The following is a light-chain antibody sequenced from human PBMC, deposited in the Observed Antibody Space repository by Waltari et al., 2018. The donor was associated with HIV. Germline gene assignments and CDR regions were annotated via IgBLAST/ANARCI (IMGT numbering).Light chain of an antibody. CDR2: DKD. V-gene: IGLV1-51*01. CDR3: GTWDSSLGGWV. J-gene: IGLJ3*02. Sequence: QSVLTQPPSVSAAPGPKVTISCSGSSSNIWSNYVSWYQQLPGAAPKLLVYDKDRRPSGMPGRDSGSKAGTAATLGITGLQTGDEADYYCGTWDSSLGGWVFGGGTKLAVL. CDR1: SSNIWSNY.